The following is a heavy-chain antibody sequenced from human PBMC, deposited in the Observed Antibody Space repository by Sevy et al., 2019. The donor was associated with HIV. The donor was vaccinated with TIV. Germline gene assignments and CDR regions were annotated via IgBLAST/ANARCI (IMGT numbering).Heavy chain of an antibody. V-gene: IGHV1-2*02. D-gene: IGHD2-15*01. Sequence: ASVKVSCKASGYTFTGYYMHWVRQAPGQGLEWMGWINPNSGDTNYAQKFQGRVTMTRDTSISTAYMELSGLRSDDTAVYYCARKNKGSYCSGGSCYYYYYGMDVWGQGTTVTVSS. J-gene: IGHJ6*02. CDR2: INPNSGDT. CDR3: ARKNKGSYCSGGSCYYYYYGMDV. CDR1: GYTFTGYY.